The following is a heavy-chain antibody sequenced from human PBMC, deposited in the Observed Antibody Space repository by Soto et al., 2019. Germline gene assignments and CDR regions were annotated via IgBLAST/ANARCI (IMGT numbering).Heavy chain of an antibody. CDR1: GGTFSSYT. V-gene: IGHV1-69*02. CDR2: IIPILGIA. D-gene: IGHD7-27*01. Sequence: ASVKVSCKASGGTFSSYTISWVRQAPGQGLEWMGRIIPILGIANYAQKFQGRVTITADKSTSTAYMELSSLRSEDTAVYYCARVPSTGDPAGGWFDPWGQGTLVTVSS. CDR3: ARVPSTGDPAGGWFDP. J-gene: IGHJ5*02.